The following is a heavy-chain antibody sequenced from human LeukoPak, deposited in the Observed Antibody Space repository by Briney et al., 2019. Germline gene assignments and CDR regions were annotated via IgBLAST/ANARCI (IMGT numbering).Heavy chain of an antibody. Sequence: ASAKVSCKASGYTFSTYGISWVRQAPGQGLEWMGWISGYNGNTNYAQKFQGRVSMTTDTSTSTAYMELRSLRYDDTAVYYCARDDVGAIDYWGQGTLVTVSS. J-gene: IGHJ4*02. D-gene: IGHD1-26*01. V-gene: IGHV1-18*01. CDR3: ARDDVGAIDY. CDR2: ISGYNGNT. CDR1: GYTFSTYG.